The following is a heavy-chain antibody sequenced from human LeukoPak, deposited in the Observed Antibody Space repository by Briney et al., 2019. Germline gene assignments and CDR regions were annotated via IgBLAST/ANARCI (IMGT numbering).Heavy chain of an antibody. Sequence: PSETLSLTCSVSGGSISSSSYYWGWIRQPPGKGLEWIGSINYSGNTYYNPSLKSRVTISVDTSKNQFSLKLRSVTAADTAVYYCASPSSSSSTCDYWGQGTLVTVSS. D-gene: IGHD6-6*01. J-gene: IGHJ4*02. CDR3: ASPSSSSSTCDY. V-gene: IGHV4-39*01. CDR2: INYSGNT. CDR1: GGSISSSSYY.